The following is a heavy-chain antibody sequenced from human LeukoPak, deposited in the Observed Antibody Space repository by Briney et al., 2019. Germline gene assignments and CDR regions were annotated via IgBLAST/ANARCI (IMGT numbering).Heavy chain of an antibody. V-gene: IGHV4-59*08. CDR2: IYYSGST. J-gene: IGHJ4*02. Sequence: SETLSLTCTVSGGSISSYYWSWIRQPPGKGLEWIGYIYYSGSTNYIPSLKSRVTISVDTSKNQFSLKLSSVTAADTAVYHCARVMVRGVIITPSYYFDYWGQGTLVTVSS. CDR1: GGSISSYY. CDR3: ARVMVRGVIITPSYYFDY. D-gene: IGHD3-10*01.